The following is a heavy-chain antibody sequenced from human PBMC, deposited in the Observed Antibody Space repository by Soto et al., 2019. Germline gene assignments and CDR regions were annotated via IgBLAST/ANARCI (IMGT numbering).Heavy chain of an antibody. CDR1: GFTFRSFA. Sequence: GGSLRLSCAASGFTFRSFAMHWVRQGPGKGLEWVTLISYDGSRKFYADSVKGRFTISRDNSKNTMFLQMNSLGPDDTAVYYCAREQYYGMDVWGLGTTVTVSS. CDR3: AREQYYGMDV. J-gene: IGHJ6*02. CDR2: ISYDGSRK. V-gene: IGHV3-30-3*01.